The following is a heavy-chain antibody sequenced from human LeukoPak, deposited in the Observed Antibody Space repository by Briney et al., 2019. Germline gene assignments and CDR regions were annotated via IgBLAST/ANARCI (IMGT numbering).Heavy chain of an antibody. Sequence: SETLSLTCTVSGGSISSYYWSWIRQPPGKGLEWIGYIYYSGSTNDNPSHKSRFTISVDTSKNQFSLKLSSVTAADTAVYYCARHVGYYDSRGYYINWFDPWGQGTLVNVSS. CDR2: IYYSGST. D-gene: IGHD3-22*01. CDR1: GGSISSYY. J-gene: IGHJ5*01. V-gene: IGHV4-59*08. CDR3: ARHVGYYDSRGYYINWFDP.